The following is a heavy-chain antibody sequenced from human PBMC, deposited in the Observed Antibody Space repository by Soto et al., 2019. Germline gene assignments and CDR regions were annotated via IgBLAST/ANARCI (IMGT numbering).Heavy chain of an antibody. D-gene: IGHD1-26*01. CDR3: ASREIQGPIDY. J-gene: IGHJ4*02. V-gene: IGHV4-28*01. Sequence: QVQLQESGPGLVKPSDTLSLTCAVSGYSISSSNWWGWIRQPPGKGLEWIGYIYYSGTTYYNPSLKSRLTMSGDTSKNQFYLKLTSVTAVDTAVYYCASREIQGPIDYWGQGTLVTVSS. CDR2: IYYSGTT. CDR1: GYSISSSNW.